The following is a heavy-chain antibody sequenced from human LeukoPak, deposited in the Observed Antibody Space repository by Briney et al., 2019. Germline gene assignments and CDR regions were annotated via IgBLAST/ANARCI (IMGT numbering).Heavy chain of an antibody. Sequence: ASVKVSCKASGYTFTGYYMHWVRQAPGQGLEWMGWINPNSGGTNYAQKFQGRVTMTRDTSISTAYMELSRLRSDDTAVYYCARRLKYSSSSPHLGYWGQGTLVTVSS. CDR1: GYTFTGYY. D-gene: IGHD6-6*01. V-gene: IGHV1-2*02. CDR3: ARRLKYSSSSPHLGY. J-gene: IGHJ4*02. CDR2: INPNSGGT.